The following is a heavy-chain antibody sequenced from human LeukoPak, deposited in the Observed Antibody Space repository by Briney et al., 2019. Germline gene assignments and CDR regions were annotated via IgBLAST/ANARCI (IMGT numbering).Heavy chain of an antibody. V-gene: IGHV1-46*01. CDR1: GYTFTSYY. CDR3: ARGLYYYDSSGYGYYFDY. J-gene: IGHJ4*02. D-gene: IGHD3-22*01. Sequence: ASVKVSCKASGYTFTSYYMHWVRQAPGQGLEWMGIINPSGGSTSYAQKFQGRVTMTRDTSISTAYMELSRLRSDDTAVYYCARGLYYYDSSGYGYYFDYWGQGTLVTVSS. CDR2: INPSGGST.